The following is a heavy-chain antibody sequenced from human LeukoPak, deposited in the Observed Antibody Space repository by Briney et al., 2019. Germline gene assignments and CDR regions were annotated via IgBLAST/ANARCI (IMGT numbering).Heavy chain of an antibody. CDR3: AKEGYSGSYQPPLDFDY. V-gene: IGHV3-30*04. CDR1: GFTFSSYG. Sequence: GGSLRLSCAASGFTFSSYGLHWVRQAPGKGLECVAVISKDGSNEHYADPGKGRFTISRDNSKNTLYLQVNSLRTEDTAVYYCAKEGYSGSYQPPLDFDYWGQGTLVTVSS. J-gene: IGHJ4*02. D-gene: IGHD1-26*01. CDR2: ISKDGSNE.